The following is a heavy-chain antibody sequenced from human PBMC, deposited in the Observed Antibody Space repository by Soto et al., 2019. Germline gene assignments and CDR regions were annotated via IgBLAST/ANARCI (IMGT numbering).Heavy chain of an antibody. V-gene: IGHV1-18*01. CDR2: ISAYNGNT. D-gene: IGHD2-2*02. CDR3: AGERCSRTSCYKGPFYYYGLDV. CDR1: GYLFTTYG. Sequence: ASVQVSCKASGYLFTTYGISWVRQAPGQGLEWMGWISAYNGNTNYAQKLQGRVTMTTDTSTSTAYMELRSLRSDDTAVYYCAGERCSRTSCYKGPFYYYGLDVWGQGTTVTVS. J-gene: IGHJ6*02.